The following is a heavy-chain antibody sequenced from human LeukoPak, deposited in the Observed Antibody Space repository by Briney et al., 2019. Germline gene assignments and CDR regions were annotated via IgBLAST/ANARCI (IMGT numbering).Heavy chain of an antibody. CDR1: GGSISSGGYY. V-gene: IGHV4-31*03. J-gene: IGHJ5*02. CDR2: IYYSGST. Sequence: SQTLSLTCTVSGGSISSGGYYWSWIRQHPGKGLEWIGYIYYSGSTYYNPSLKSRVTISVDTSKNQFSLKLSSVTAADTAVYYCARTAPLRYFDWLGLGTDPWGQGTLVTVSS. CDR3: ARTAPLRYFDWLGLGTDP. D-gene: IGHD3-9*01.